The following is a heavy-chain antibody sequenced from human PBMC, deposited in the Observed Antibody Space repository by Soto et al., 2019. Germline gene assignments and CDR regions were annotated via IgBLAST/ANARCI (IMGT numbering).Heavy chain of an antibody. CDR2: IGTAVDT. D-gene: IGHD3-22*01. V-gene: IGHV3-13*01. Sequence: GGSLRLSCAASGFTFSSYDMHWVRQATGKGLEWVSAIGTAVDTYYPGSVKGRFTISRENAKNSLYLQMNSLRAEDTAVYYCARDIRSGSKISGIDYWGQGTLVTVSS. J-gene: IGHJ4*02. CDR1: GFTFSSYD. CDR3: ARDIRSGSKISGIDY.